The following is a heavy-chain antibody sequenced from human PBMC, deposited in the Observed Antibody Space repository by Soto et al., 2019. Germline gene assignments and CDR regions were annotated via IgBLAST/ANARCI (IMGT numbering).Heavy chain of an antibody. Sequence: GGSLRLSCAASGLTVSNAYMAWVRQAPGMGLEWVSVIYDNGTTYYADSVKGRFTISRDTSTNTLSLQMDSLRAEDTAVYYCAKDTAAAVFGPGWFDPWGQGTLVTVSS. CDR1: GLTVSNAY. CDR3: AKDTAAAVFGPGWFDP. D-gene: IGHD6-13*01. V-gene: IGHV3-53*01. J-gene: IGHJ5*02. CDR2: IYDNGTT.